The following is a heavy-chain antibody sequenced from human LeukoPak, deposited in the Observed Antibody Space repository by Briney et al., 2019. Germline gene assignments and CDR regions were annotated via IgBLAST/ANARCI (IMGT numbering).Heavy chain of an antibody. CDR1: GGSFSGYY. D-gene: IGHD6-13*01. CDR3: ARGLKRAAAGLGN. Sequence: SETLSLTCAVYGGSFSGYYWSWIRQPPGKGLGWIGEINHSGSTNYNPSLKSRVTISVDTSKNQFSLKLGSVTAADTAVYYCARGLKRAAAGLGNWGQGTLVTVSS. V-gene: IGHV4-34*01. J-gene: IGHJ4*02. CDR2: INHSGST.